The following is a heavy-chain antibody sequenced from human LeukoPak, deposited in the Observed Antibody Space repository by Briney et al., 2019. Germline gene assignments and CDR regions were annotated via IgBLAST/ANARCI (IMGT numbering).Heavy chain of an antibody. D-gene: IGHD2/OR15-2a*01. CDR1: GFSFSNSG. J-gene: IGHJ3*02. CDR2: MRYDGSSK. CDR3: AKDFIYGGRGNGFDI. V-gene: IGHV3-30*02. Sequence: GGSLRLSCAASGFSFSNSGMHWVRQAPGKGLEWVAFMRYDGSSKFYTDSVKGRFTISRDNSKNTLYLQMNSLRAEDTAVYYCAKDFIYGGRGNGFDIWGQGTMVTVSS.